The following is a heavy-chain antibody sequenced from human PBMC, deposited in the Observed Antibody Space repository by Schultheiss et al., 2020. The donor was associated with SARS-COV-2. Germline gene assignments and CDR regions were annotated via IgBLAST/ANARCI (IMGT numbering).Heavy chain of an antibody. CDR2: TSYDGSNK. Sequence: GGSLRLSCAASGFTFSSYSMNWVRQAPGKGLEWVAVTSYDGSNKYYADSVEGRFTISRDNSKNTLYLQMNSLRAEDTAVYYCARGSYKSTIPPFDYWGQGTLVTGSS. V-gene: IGHV3-30*03. CDR1: GFTFSSYS. D-gene: IGHD3-3*01. J-gene: IGHJ4*02. CDR3: ARGSYKSTIPPFDY.